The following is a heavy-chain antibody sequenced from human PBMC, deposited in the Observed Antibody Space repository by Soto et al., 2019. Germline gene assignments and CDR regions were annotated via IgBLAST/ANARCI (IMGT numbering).Heavy chain of an antibody. Sequence: QVQLVESGGGVVQPGRSLRLSCAASGFTFSSYGMHWVRQAPGKGLEWVAVISYDGSNKYYADSVKGRFTISRDNSKNTLYLQMNSLRAEDTAVYYCAKERHSGSYTYWGQGTLVTVSS. CDR2: ISYDGSNK. CDR3: AKERHSGSYTY. D-gene: IGHD1-26*01. CDR1: GFTFSSYG. V-gene: IGHV3-30*18. J-gene: IGHJ4*02.